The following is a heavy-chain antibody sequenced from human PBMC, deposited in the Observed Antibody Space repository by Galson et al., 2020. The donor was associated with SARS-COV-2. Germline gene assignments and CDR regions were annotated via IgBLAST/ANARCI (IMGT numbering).Heavy chain of an antibody. CDR2: VDHRGNT. Sequence: SETLSLTCSVSGGSVRSSTNYWGWIRQPPGKGLEWAGSVDHRGNTFHNPALKSRLTMSVDTSKNQFSLNLASVTAADTAVYFCVSVDEAFDPWGQGTQVTVSS. V-gene: IGHV4-39*07. CDR3: VSVDEAFDP. J-gene: IGHJ5*02. CDR1: GGSVRSSTNY.